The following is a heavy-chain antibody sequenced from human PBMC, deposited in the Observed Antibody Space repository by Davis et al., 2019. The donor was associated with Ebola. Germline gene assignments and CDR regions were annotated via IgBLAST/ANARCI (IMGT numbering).Heavy chain of an antibody. CDR1: GGSISSYY. J-gene: IGHJ6*02. CDR3: ARDLVQYYYGHSGFGGGYYYGMDV. CDR2: IYYSGST. Sequence: SETLSLTCTVSGGSISSYYWSWIRQPPGKGLEWIGYIYYSGSTNYNPSLKSRVTISVDTSKNQFSLRVRSVTAADTAVYYCARDLVQYYYGHSGFGGGYYYGMDVWGQGTTVTVSS. D-gene: IGHD3-22*01. V-gene: IGHV4-4*08.